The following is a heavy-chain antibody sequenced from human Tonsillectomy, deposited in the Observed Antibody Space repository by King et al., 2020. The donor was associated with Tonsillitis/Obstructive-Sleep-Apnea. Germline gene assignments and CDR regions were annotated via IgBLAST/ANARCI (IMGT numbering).Heavy chain of an antibody. Sequence: QLQESGPGLVKPSGTLSLTCAVSGGSISSSNWWSCVRQPPGKGLEGSGEISHSGRTHYNPSLKSRVTISVDKSKNQFSLKLSSVTAADTAVYYCVRVNLGLRSWFDPWGQGTLVTVSS. CDR3: VRVNLGLRSWFDP. V-gene: IGHV4-4*02. J-gene: IGHJ5*02. CDR2: ISHSGRT. CDR1: GGSISSSNW.